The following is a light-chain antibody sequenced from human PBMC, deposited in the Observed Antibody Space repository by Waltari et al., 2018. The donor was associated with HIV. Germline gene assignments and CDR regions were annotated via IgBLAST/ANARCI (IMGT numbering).Light chain of an antibody. CDR1: TSNIGSNY. CDR2: RND. V-gene: IGLV1-47*01. CDR3: VAWDDSLRGVL. J-gene: IGLJ2*01. Sequence: SVLTQPPSASGTPGQRVTISCSGSTSNIGSNYVFWYQHLPGTAPKLLIHRNDQRPSVVPDRFSASASGTSASRAISGLRSEDEADYYCVAWDDSLRGVLFGGGTKVAVL.